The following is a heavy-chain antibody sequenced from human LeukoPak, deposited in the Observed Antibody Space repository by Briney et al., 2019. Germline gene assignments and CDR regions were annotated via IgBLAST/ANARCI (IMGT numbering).Heavy chain of an antibody. D-gene: IGHD3-16*01. Sequence: SQTLSLTCAISRDSVSSNSVAWNWIRQSPSRGLEWLGRTYFRSKWYNDYAVSVKSRITFNPDTSKNQFSLQLNSVTPEDTAVYFCARGALNAFDIWGQGTMVTVSS. J-gene: IGHJ3*02. CDR1: RDSVSSNSVA. CDR2: TYFRSKWYN. CDR3: ARGALNAFDI. V-gene: IGHV6-1*01.